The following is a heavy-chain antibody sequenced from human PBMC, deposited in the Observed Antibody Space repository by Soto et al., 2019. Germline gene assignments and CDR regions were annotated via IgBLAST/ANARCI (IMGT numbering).Heavy chain of an antibody. J-gene: IGHJ5*02. Sequence: GASVKLSCKASGDTFSSYLISWVRQMTGKGLEWMGRIDPSDSYTNYSPSFQGHVTISADKSISTAYLQWSSLKASDTAMYYCAKQGPLKDIVSWFEPRGQGTLVTVSS. CDR3: AKQGPLKDIVSWFEP. CDR2: IDPSDSYT. D-gene: IGHD2-15*01. V-gene: IGHV5-10-1*01. CDR1: GDTFSSYL.